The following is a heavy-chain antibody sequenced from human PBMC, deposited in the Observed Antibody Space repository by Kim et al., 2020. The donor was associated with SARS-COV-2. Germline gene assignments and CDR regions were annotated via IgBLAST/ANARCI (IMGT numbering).Heavy chain of an antibody. V-gene: IGHV1-18*01. CDR3: ARDLRRGSSCAAY. D-gene: IGHD1-26*01. J-gene: IGHJ4*02. Sequence: AQKLQGRVTMTTDTSTSTAYMELRSLRSDDTAVYYCARDLRRGSSCAAYWGQGTLVTVSS.